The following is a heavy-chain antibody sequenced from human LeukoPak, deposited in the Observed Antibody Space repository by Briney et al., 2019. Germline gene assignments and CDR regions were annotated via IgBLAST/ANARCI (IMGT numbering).Heavy chain of an antibody. CDR1: GFTFSSYS. V-gene: IGHV3-48*01. D-gene: IGHD3-22*01. CDR3: ARDPDTYYYDSSGRDANDY. Sequence: GGSLRLSCAASGFTFSSYSMNWVRQAPGKGLEWVSYISSSSSTIYYADSVKGRFTISRDNAKNSPYLQMNSLRAEDTAVYYCARDPDTYYYDSSGRDANDYWGQGTLVTVSS. J-gene: IGHJ4*02. CDR2: ISSSSSTI.